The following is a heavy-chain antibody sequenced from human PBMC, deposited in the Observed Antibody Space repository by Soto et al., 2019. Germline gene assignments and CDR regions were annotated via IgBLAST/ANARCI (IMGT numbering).Heavy chain of an antibody. CDR1: GGSINTNTYH. Sequence: PSETLSLTCAVSGGSINTNTYHWGWIRQPPGKGLEWIGSMSRSGTTHYNPSLKSRLTISLDMSKNHFSLDLRSVTAADTAVYYCEGHSNARGGGHFPHWGQGTRVTFSS. D-gene: IGHD2-21*01. CDR3: EGHSNARGGGHFPH. J-gene: IGHJ1*01. CDR2: MSRSGTT. V-gene: IGHV4-39*02.